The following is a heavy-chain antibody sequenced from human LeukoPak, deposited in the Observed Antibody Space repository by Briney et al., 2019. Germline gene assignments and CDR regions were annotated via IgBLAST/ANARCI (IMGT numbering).Heavy chain of an antibody. CDR1: GFTFSSYD. V-gene: IGHV3-13*04. D-gene: IGHD3-10*01. CDR2: IGTAGDT. CDR3: ARAIRGVYYYGMDV. J-gene: IGHJ6*02. Sequence: GGSLRLSCAASGFTFSSYDMHWVRQATGKGLEWVSAIGTAGDTYHPGSVKGRFTISRENAKNSLYLQMNSLRAGDTAVYYCARAIRGVYYYGMDVWGQGTTVTVSS.